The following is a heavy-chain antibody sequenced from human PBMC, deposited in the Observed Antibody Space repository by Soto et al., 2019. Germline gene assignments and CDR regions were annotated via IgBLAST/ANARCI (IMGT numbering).Heavy chain of an antibody. CDR3: ALGEQWLVLGSFDY. D-gene: IGHD6-19*01. CDR2: ISGSGGST. Sequence: EVQLLESGGGLVQPGGSLRLSCAASGFTFSSYAMSWVRQAPGKGLEWVSAISGSGGSTYYADSVKGRFTISRDNSKNTLYLQMNSLRAEDTAAYYCALGEQWLVLGSFDYWGQGTLVTVSS. J-gene: IGHJ4*02. CDR1: GFTFSSYA. V-gene: IGHV3-23*01.